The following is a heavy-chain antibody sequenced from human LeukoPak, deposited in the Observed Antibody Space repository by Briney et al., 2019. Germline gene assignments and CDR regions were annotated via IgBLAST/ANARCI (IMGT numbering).Heavy chain of an antibody. Sequence: PSETLSLTCTVSGGSISSYYWSWIRQPPGKGLEWIGYIYYSGSTNYNPSLKSRVTISVDTSKNQFSLKLSSVTAADTAVYYCARHPGRGYGGKSGMDVWGQGTTVTVSS. CDR1: GGSISSYY. V-gene: IGHV4-59*08. CDR3: ARHPGRGYGGKSGMDV. J-gene: IGHJ6*02. CDR2: IYYSGST. D-gene: IGHD5-12*01.